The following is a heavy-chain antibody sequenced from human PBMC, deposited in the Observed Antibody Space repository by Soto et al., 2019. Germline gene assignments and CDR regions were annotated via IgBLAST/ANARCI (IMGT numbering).Heavy chain of an antibody. Sequence: GESLKISCKGSGYSFTSYWIGWVRQMPGKGLEWMGIIYPGDSDTRYSPSFQGQVTISADKSISTAYLQWSILKASDTAMYYCARCPVPAAPYYYYYYMDVWGKGTTVTVSS. J-gene: IGHJ6*03. D-gene: IGHD2-2*01. CDR1: GYSFTSYW. CDR3: ARCPVPAAPYYYYYYMDV. CDR2: IYPGDSDT. V-gene: IGHV5-51*01.